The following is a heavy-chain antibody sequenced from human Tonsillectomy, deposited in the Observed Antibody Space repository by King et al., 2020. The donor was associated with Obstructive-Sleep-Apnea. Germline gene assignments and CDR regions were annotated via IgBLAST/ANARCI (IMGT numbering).Heavy chain of an antibody. Sequence: QLVQSGAEVKKPGASVKVSCKASGYTFTRYGSSWGRQAPGQGLEWMGWISAYNGNSNYAKKLQGRVTMTTDTSTNTAYMGLRSLRSDDTAVYYCARSEGWYCSSTSCYAGWFDPWGQGTLVTVSS. V-gene: IGHV1-18*01. CDR2: ISAYNGNS. CDR3: ARSEGWYCSSTSCYAGWFDP. D-gene: IGHD2-2*01. CDR1: GYTFTRYG. J-gene: IGHJ5*02.